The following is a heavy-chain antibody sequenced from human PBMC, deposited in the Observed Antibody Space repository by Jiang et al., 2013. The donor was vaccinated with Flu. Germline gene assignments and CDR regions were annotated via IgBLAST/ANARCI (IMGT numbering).Heavy chain of an antibody. CDR3: AKDWVDTAMVTLGILDY. CDR1: GFTFSSYA. CDR2: ISGSGGST. J-gene: IGHJ4*02. D-gene: IGHD5-18*01. Sequence: VQLVESGGGLVQPGGSLRLSCAASGFTFSSYAMSWVRQAPGKGLEWVSAISGSGGSTYYADSVKGRLTISRDNSKNTLYLQMNSLRAEDTAVYYCAKDWVDTAMVTLGILDYWGQGTLVTVSS. V-gene: IGHV3-23*04.